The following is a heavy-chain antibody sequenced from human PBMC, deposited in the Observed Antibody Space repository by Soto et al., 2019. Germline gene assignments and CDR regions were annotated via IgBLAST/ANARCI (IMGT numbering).Heavy chain of an antibody. J-gene: IGHJ6*03. CDR3: ARDLGYCSSTSCYAEDYYYYMDV. CDR1: GYTFTSYG. CDR2: ISAYNGNT. Sequence: ASVKVSCKASGYTFTSYGISWVRHAPGQGLEWMGWISAYNGNTNYAQKLQGRVTMTTDTSTSTAYMELRSLRSDDTAVYYCARDLGYCSSTSCYAEDYYYYMDVWGKGTTVTVSS. V-gene: IGHV1-18*01. D-gene: IGHD2-2*01.